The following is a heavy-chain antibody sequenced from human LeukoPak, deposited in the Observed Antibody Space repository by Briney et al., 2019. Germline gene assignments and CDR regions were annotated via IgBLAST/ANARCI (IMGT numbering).Heavy chain of an antibody. CDR1: GGSFSSYY. D-gene: IGHD3-22*01. CDR2: IYHGGGT. V-gene: IGHV4-34*01. J-gene: IGHJ4*02. Sequence: PSETLSLTCAVYGGSFSSYYWNWIRQPPGKGLEWIGEIYHGGGTDYNPSLKSRVTISVDTSKNQFSLKLSSVTAADTAVYYCARHGGTMVVVVSFDYWGQGTLVTVSS. CDR3: ARHGGTMVVVVSFDY.